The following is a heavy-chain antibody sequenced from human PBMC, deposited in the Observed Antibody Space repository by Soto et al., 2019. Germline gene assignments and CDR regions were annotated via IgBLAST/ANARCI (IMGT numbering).Heavy chain of an antibody. J-gene: IGHJ6*02. Sequence: VQSGAEVKKPGSSVNGSCKASGGTFASYSITWVRQAPGQRLEWMGEIIPLLKTVNYAQKFQGRVTMTGDRSTSTVYMALSRLRSDDTAVYYCARDPVDLFGYMDVWGHGTTVTVS. CDR3: ARDPVDLFGYMDV. CDR1: GGTFASYS. D-gene: IGHD6-25*01. V-gene: IGHV1-69*06. CDR2: IIPLLKTV.